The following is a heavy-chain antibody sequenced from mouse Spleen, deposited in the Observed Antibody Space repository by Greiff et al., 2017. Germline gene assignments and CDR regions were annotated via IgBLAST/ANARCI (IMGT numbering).Heavy chain of an antibody. J-gene: IGHJ4*01. CDR2: INPGSGGT. CDR3: ARTDYYGYNAMDY. Sequence: QVQLKESGAELVRPGTSVKVSCKASGYAFTNYLIEWVKQRPGQGLEWIGVINPGSGGTNYNEKFKGKATLTADKSSSTAYMQLSSLTSEDSAVYFCARTDYYGYNAMDYWGQGTSVTVSS. V-gene: IGHV1-54*01. CDR1: GYAFTNYL. D-gene: IGHD1-2*01.